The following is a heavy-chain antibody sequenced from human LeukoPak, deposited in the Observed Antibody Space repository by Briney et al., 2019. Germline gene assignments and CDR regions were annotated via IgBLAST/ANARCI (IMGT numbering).Heavy chain of an antibody. V-gene: IGHV3-30-3*01. CDR3: ARDYWWNYDY. CDR1: GFTFSDYA. D-gene: IGHD1-7*01. Sequence: GGSLRLSCAASGFTFSDYAMHWVSQAPGKGLEWVAVISKDGSDKYYPGSVRGRFTISRDNCKNTIYLQMDSLRAEDTAIYYCARDYWWNYDYWGQGTLVTVSS. CDR2: ISKDGSDK. J-gene: IGHJ4*02.